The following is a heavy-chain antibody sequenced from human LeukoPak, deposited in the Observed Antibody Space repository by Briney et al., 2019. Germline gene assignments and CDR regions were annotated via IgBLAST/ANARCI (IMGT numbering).Heavy chain of an antibody. Sequence: GGSLRLSCAASGLTLRSYAMHVVRQAPGKGREYVSAIISNGGSTLYANSVKCRFTISRDNSKNKLYLQMRSLRAEDMAVYYCERARRPYYYDSSGYYVLDYRGQGTLVTVSS. V-gene: IGHV3-64*01. CDR1: GLTLRSYA. J-gene: IGHJ4*02. CDR2: IISNGGST. D-gene: IGHD3-22*01. CDR3: ERARRPYYYDSSGYYVLDY.